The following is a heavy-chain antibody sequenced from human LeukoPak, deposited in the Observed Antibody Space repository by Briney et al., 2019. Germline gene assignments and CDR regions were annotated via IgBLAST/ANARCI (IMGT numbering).Heavy chain of an antibody. CDR1: GFTFSSYA. V-gene: IGHV3-33*01. CDR3: AREVNGAYYFDY. J-gene: IGHJ4*02. Sequence: GVTLRLSCAASGFTFSSYAMEWVRQAPGKAREGGAVICSDGSNKYYADFVGGRFTIPRDNSKNTLHLQMDSLSAEDTAVYYCAREVNGAYYFDYWGQGTLVTVSS. D-gene: IGHD2-8*01. CDR2: ICSDGSNK.